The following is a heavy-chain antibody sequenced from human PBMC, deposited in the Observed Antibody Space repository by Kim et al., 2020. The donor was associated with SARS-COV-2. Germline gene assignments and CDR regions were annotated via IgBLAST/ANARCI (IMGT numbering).Heavy chain of an antibody. Sequence: GGSLRLSCAASGFTVSNNHMSWVRQAPGKGLEWVSIIYSDGSTYYADSVKGRFTFSRDSSQNTLYLQMNSLRAEDTAVYYCARDRGLWGIRSYFDYWGQGSLVPVSS. CDR3: ARDRGLWGIRSYFDY. CDR2: IYSDGST. CDR1: GFTVSNNH. D-gene: IGHD7-27*01. J-gene: IGHJ4*02. V-gene: IGHV3-53*01.